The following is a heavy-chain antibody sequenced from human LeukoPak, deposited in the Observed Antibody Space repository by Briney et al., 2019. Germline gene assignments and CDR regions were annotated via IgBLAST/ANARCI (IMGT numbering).Heavy chain of an antibody. CDR1: GGSISSGGYY. J-gene: IGHJ6*02. V-gene: IGHV4-61*08. Sequence: RPSETLSLTCTVSGGSISSGGYYWSWIRQHPGKGLEWIGYIYYSGSTNYNPSLKSRVTISVDTSKNQFSLKLSSVTAADTAVYYCARDLRTTTGMDVWGQGTTVTVSS. D-gene: IGHD4-11*01. CDR3: ARDLRTTTGMDV. CDR2: IYYSGST.